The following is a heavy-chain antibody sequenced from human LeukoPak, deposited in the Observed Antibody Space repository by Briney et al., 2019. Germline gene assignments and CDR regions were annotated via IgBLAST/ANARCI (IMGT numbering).Heavy chain of an antibody. J-gene: IGHJ5*02. Sequence: GTSLRVSCKASVYTFTSYDINSVRQATGQRREWMGWMNPNSGNTGYAQKFQGRVTITRNTSISTAYMELSSLRSEDTAVYYCARGPQGYSSNWFDPWGQGTLVTVSS. CDR1: VYTFTSYD. CDR3: ARGPQGYSSNWFDP. D-gene: IGHD5-18*01. V-gene: IGHV1-8*03. CDR2: MNPNSGNT.